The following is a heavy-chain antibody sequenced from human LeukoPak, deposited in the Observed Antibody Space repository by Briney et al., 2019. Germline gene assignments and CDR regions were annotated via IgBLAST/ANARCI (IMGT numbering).Heavy chain of an antibody. CDR3: ARDRHKYNYDSGGYPPY. CDR1: GFTFSSYS. D-gene: IGHD3-22*01. J-gene: IGHJ4*02. Sequence: PWGSLRLSCAASGFTFSSYSMLWVRQAPGKGPEWVSYISSSSSTIYYADSVKGRFTISRDNAKNSLYLQMNTLRAEDTAVYYCARDRHKYNYDSGGYPPYWGQGTLVTVSS. CDR2: ISSSSSTI. V-gene: IGHV3-48*01.